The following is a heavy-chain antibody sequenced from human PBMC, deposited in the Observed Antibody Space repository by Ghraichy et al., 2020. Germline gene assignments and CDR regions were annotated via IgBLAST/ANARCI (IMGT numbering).Heavy chain of an antibody. J-gene: IGHJ3*02. CDR2: IYTSGST. V-gene: IGHV4-4*07. CDR1: GGSISSYY. Sequence: SETLSLTCTVSGGSISSYYWSWIRQPAGKGLEWIGRIYTSGSTNYNPSLKSRVTISVDTSKNQFSLKLSSVTAADTAVYYCARSHSSWYYDNAEYGAVDIWGQGRMVTVSS. D-gene: IGHD6-13*01. CDR3: ARSHSSWYYDNAEYGAVDI.